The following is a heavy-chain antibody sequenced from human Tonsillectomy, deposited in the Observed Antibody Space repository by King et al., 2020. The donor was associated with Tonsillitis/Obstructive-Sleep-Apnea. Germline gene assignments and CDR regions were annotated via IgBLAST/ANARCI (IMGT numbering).Heavy chain of an antibody. V-gene: IGHV1-8*01. CDR3: ATPPPDCSSTSCYWYFDY. Sequence: QLVQSGAEVKKPGASVKVSCKASGYTFTSYDINWVRQATGQGLEWMGWMNPNSGHTGYAQKFQGRVTMTRNTSISTAYMELSGLTSEDTAVYYCATPPPDCSSTSCYWYFDYWGQGTLVTVSS. CDR2: MNPNSGHT. CDR1: GYTFTSYD. D-gene: IGHD2-2*01. J-gene: IGHJ4*02.